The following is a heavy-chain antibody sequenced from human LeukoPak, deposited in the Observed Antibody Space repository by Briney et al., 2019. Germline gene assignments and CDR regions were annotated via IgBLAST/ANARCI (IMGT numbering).Heavy chain of an antibody. D-gene: IGHD3-22*01. CDR3: ARAGWFGYYSL. CDR1: GGSISSGGYS. J-gene: IGHJ4*02. V-gene: IGHV4-30-2*01. CDR2: IYHSGST. Sequence: SETLSLTCDVSGGSISSGGYSWSWIRQPPGKGLEWIGYIYHSGSTYYNPSLKSRVTISVDRSKNQFSLKLSSVTAADTAVYYCARAGWFGYYSLWGQGTLVTVSS.